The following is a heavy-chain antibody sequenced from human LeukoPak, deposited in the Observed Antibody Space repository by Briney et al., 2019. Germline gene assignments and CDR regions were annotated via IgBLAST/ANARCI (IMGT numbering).Heavy chain of an antibody. Sequence: SETLSLTCTVSGGSISSSNYYWGWIRQPPGKGLEWIGSIYYSGSTYYNPSLKSRVTISVDTSKNQFSLKLSSVTAADTAVYYCARAPYNWNGEPLGWFDPWGQGTLVTVSS. D-gene: IGHD1-1*01. CDR2: IYYSGST. CDR3: ARAPYNWNGEPLGWFDP. J-gene: IGHJ5*02. V-gene: IGHV4-39*07. CDR1: GGSISSSNYY.